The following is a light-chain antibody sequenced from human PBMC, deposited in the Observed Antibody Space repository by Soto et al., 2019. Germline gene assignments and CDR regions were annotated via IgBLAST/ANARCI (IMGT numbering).Light chain of an antibody. CDR3: QQYVSSPLT. Sequence: EIVLTQSPATLSLSPGEKATLSCRASQSVSGSLGWYQQKPGQAPRLLIYGASSRATGIPDRFSGSGSGSDFTLTISRLEPEDFAVYYCQQYVSSPLTFGGGTKVDTK. CDR2: GAS. J-gene: IGKJ4*01. V-gene: IGKV3-20*01. CDR1: QSVSGS.